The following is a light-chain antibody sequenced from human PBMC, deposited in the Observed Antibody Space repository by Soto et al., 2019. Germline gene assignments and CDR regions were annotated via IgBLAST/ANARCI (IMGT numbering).Light chain of an antibody. V-gene: IGLV2-23*01. J-gene: IGLJ1*01. CDR2: EGF. CDR1: SSDVGGSGL. Sequence: QSALTQPASVSGSPGQSITISCTGTSSDVGGSGLVSWYQFHPGKAPKLLIFEGFKRPSGVSNRFSGSKSGSTASLTISGLQAEDEADYYCAAWDDNLNGRYVFGPGTKLTVL. CDR3: AAWDDNLNGRYV.